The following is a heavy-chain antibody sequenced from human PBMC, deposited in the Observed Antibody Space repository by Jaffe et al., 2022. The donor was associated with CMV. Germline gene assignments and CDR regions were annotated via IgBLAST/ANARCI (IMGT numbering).Heavy chain of an antibody. D-gene: IGHD5-18*01. CDR1: GFTFSSYS. J-gene: IGHJ6*02. CDR3: ASWDTAMVAYYYGMDV. V-gene: IGHV3-21*01. CDR2: ISSSSSYI. Sequence: EVQLVESGGGLVKPGGSLRLSCAASGFTFSSYSMNWVRQAPGKGLEWVSSISSSSSYIYYADSVKGRFTISRDNAKNSLYLQMNSLRAEDTAVYYCASWDTAMVAYYYGMDVWGQGTTVTVSS.